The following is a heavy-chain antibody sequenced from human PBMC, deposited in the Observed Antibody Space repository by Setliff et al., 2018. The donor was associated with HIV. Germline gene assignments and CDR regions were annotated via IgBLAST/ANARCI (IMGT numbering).Heavy chain of an antibody. D-gene: IGHD3-10*01. CDR2: VFYTGST. Sequence: SETLSLTCTVSGGSIMSDGYYWNWIRQRPGKGLEWIASVFYTGSTYYRPSLKSRVTLSVELSKNHFSLELTSVTAADTAVYYCARQSYYVTGSFYTDVFDLWGQGTVVTVSS. CDR1: GGSIMSDGYY. V-gene: IGHV4-39*01. J-gene: IGHJ3*01. CDR3: ARQSYYVTGSFYTDVFDL.